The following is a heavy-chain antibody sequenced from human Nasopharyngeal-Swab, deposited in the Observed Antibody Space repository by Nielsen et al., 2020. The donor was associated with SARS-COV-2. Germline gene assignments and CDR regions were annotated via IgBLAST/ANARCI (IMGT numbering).Heavy chain of an antibody. Sequence: SETLSLTCTVSGGSISSSSYYWGWIRQPPGKGLEWIGSIYYSGSTYYNPSLKSRVTISVDTSKNQFSLKLSSVTAADTAVYYCARQEYLNWLDPWGQGTLVTVSS. CDR1: GGSISSSSYY. CDR3: ARQEYLNWLDP. V-gene: IGHV4-39*01. D-gene: IGHD6-6*01. CDR2: IYYSGST. J-gene: IGHJ5*02.